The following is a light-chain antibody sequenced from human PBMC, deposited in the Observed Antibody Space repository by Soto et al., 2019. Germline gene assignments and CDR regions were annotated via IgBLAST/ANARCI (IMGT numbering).Light chain of an antibody. V-gene: IGKV3-20*01. Sequence: ETVKTQSPATPSVSPGERATPSCRASQSVSGDLAWYQQKPGQAPRLLIYGASSRATGIPDRFSGSGSGTDFTLTISRLEPEDFAVYYCHQYGSSPLTFGGGTKVDIK. CDR3: HQYGSSPLT. CDR1: QSVSGD. CDR2: GAS. J-gene: IGKJ4*01.